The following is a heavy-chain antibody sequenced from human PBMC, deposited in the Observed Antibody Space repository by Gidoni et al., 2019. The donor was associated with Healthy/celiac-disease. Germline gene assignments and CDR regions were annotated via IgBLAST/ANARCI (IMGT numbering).Heavy chain of an antibody. Sequence: QFQLVQSGAGVKKPGASVKVSCKASGYTFTSYGISWVRQAPGQGLEWMGWISAYNVNTNYAQKLQGRVTMTTDTSTSTAYRELRSLRSDDTAVYYCARDGTSTMVRGVSAAYWGQGTLVTVSS. CDR3: ARDGTSTMVRGVSAAY. CDR1: GYTFTSYG. J-gene: IGHJ4*02. V-gene: IGHV1-18*01. CDR2: ISAYNVNT. D-gene: IGHD3-10*01.